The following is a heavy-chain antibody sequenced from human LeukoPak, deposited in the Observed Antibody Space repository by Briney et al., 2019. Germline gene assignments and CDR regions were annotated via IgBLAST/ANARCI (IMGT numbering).Heavy chain of an antibody. CDR2: IYYSGST. V-gene: IGHV4-59*12. Sequence: SETLSLTCTVSGGSISSYYWSWIRQPPGKGVEWIGYIYYSGSTYYNPSLKSRVTISVDTSKNQFSLKLSSVTAADTAVYYCARGFPSYYYDSSGFGYYFDYWGQGTLVTVSS. CDR3: ARGFPSYYYDSSGFGYYFDY. D-gene: IGHD3-22*01. J-gene: IGHJ4*02. CDR1: GGSISSYY.